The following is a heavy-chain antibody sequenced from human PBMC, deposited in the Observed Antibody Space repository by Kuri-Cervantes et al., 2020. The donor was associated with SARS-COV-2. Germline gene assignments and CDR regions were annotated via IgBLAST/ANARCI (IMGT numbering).Heavy chain of an antibody. D-gene: IGHD1-26*01. V-gene: IGHV3-21*04. CDR3: ARGDLGGGSDAFDI. CDR2: ISSSSSYI. J-gene: IGHJ3*02. CDR1: GFTFSSYA. Sequence: GGSLRLSCAASGFTFSSYAMSWVRQAPGKGLEWDSSISSSSSYIYYADSVKGRFTISRDNAKNSLYLQMNSLGAEDTAVYYCARGDLGGGSDAFDIWGQGTMVTVSS.